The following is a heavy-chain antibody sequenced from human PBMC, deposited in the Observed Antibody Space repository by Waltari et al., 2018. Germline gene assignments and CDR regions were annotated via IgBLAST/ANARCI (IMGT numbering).Heavy chain of an antibody. J-gene: IGHJ4*02. CDR3: ARDRGRGLYLDS. Sequence: QLQLQESGPRLVKPSGNLPLTCAVLGESRRDTFWWSWVRQPPGKGLEWIGQVRGSGKTNYNPSFASRVTISLDTSSNQISLRLTSAAAADTAVYYCARDRGRGLYLDSWGQGTLIAVSP. D-gene: IGHD2-15*01. CDR1: GESRRDTFW. CDR2: VRGSGKT. V-gene: IGHV4-4*02.